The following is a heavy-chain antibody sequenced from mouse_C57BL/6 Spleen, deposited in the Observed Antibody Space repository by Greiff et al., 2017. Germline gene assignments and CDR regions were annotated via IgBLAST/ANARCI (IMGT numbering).Heavy chain of an antibody. CDR3: ARWGGSSSHFDY. J-gene: IGHJ2*01. D-gene: IGHD1-1*01. CDR1: GYSITSGYY. V-gene: IGHV3-6*01. CDR2: ISYDGSN. Sequence: EVKLQESGPGLVKPSQSLSLTCSVTGYSITSGYYWNWIRQFPGNKLEWMGYISYDGSNNYNPSLKNRISITRDTSKNQFFLKLNSVTTEDTATYYCARWGGSSSHFDYWGQGTTLTVSS.